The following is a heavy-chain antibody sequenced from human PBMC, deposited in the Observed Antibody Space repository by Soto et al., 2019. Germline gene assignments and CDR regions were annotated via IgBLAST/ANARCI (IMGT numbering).Heavy chain of an antibody. CDR2: SRNKAKSYTT. CDR3: AGTWVTIAAVGRYYIVV. CDR1: GFTFSDHY. D-gene: IGHD6-13*01. J-gene: IGHJ6*03. Sequence: EVQLVESGGGLVQPGGSLRLSCAASGFTFSDHYMDWVRQVPGKGLEWVARSRNKAKSYTTEYAASVKGRFTISRDDSKNSLYVQMSSLKTEDTAVYFCAGTWVTIAAVGRYYIVVWGKGTKVTVSS. V-gene: IGHV3-72*01.